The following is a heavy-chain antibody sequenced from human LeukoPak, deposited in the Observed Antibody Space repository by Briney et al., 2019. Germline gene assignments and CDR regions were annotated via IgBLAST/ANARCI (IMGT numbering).Heavy chain of an antibody. D-gene: IGHD4/OR15-4a*01. CDR2: IYYTGNT. Sequence: SETLSLTCTFSGGSISNYYWSWIRQPPGKGLEWIGYIYYTGNTDYSPSLKSRVTMSIDTSKNQFSLKLSSVTAADTATYYCSRRYAYGPNYYFDYWGQGTLVTVSS. CDR1: GGSISNYY. V-gene: IGHV4-59*01. CDR3: SRRYAYGPNYYFDY. J-gene: IGHJ4*02.